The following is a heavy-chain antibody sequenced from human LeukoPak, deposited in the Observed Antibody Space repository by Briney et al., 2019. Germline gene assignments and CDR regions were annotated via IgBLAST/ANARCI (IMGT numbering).Heavy chain of an antibody. CDR2: INPNSGGT. CDR1: GGTFSSFA. V-gene: IGHV1-2*02. J-gene: IGHJ6*03. Sequence: GASVKVSCKTSGGTFSSFAIAWVRQAPGQGLEWMGWINPNSGGTNYAQKFQDRVTMTRDTSISTAYMELSRLRSDDTAVYYCARGGLQTWYYYMDVWGKGTTVTVSS. CDR3: ARGGLQTWYYYMDV.